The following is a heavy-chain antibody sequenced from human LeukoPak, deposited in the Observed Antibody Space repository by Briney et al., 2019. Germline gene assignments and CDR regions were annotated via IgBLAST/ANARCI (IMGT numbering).Heavy chain of an antibody. Sequence: SETLSLTCAVYGGSFSGYYWSWIRQPPGKGLEWIGEINHSGSTNYNPSLKSRVTISVDTSKNQFSLKLSSVTAADTAVYYCARDRGGYDFWSGYLGSFDYWGQGTLVTVSS. D-gene: IGHD3-3*01. CDR1: GGSFSGYY. CDR2: INHSGST. V-gene: IGHV4-34*01. J-gene: IGHJ4*02. CDR3: ARDRGGYDFWSGYLGSFDY.